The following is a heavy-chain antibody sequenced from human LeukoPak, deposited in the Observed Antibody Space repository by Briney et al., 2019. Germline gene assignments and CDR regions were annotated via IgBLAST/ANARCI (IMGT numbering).Heavy chain of an antibody. Sequence: GGSLRLSCAASGFTFSSYAMSWVRQAPGKGLEWVSAISGSGGSTYYADSVKGRFTISRDNSKNTLYLQMNSLRAEDTAVYYCAKDRRAGYSHSWFDPWGQGILVTVSS. CDR2: ISGSGGST. CDR1: GFTFSSYA. J-gene: IGHJ5*02. V-gene: IGHV3-23*01. CDR3: AKDRRAGYSHSWFDP. D-gene: IGHD5-18*01.